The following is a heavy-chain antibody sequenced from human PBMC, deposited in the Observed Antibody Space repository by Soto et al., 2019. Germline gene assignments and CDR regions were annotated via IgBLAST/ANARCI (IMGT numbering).Heavy chain of an antibody. CDR3: ARGRGGTYDAFDI. J-gene: IGHJ3*02. V-gene: IGHV4-59*01. CDR1: EGSIRGYY. CDR2: FYYSGTT. D-gene: IGHD1-26*01. Sequence: PSETLSLTCTVSEGSIRGYYWSWIRQPPGKGLEWIGYFYYSGTTNYNPSLKSRVTIFLDTSKNQFSLRLSSVTAADTAVYYCARGRGGTYDAFDIWGQGTLVTVSS.